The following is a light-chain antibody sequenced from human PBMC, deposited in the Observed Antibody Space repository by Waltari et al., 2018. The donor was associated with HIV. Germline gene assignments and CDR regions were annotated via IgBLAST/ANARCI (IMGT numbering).Light chain of an antibody. CDR1: QNIATY. CDR3: QQSYSLQT. J-gene: IGKJ1*01. CDR2: GSS. V-gene: IGKV1-39*01. Sequence: DIQMTQSPSSLYASVGDKVTITCRASQNIATYVNWYQQKPGKAPQLLIYGSSTLRSGVPSRFSGSGSRTDFTLTINNLQPDDSATYYCQQSYSLQTFGQGTNVEI.